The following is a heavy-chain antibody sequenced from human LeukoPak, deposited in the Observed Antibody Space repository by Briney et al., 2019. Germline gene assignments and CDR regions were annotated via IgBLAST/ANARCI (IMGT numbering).Heavy chain of an antibody. V-gene: IGHV3-7*01. CDR3: ARDLEGAAYCGGDCYPGAFDI. Sequence: GGSLRLSCAASGFTFSSYSMNWVRQAPGKGLEWVANIKQDGSEKYYVDSVKGRFTISRDNAKNSLYLQMNSLRAEDTAVYYCARDLEGAAYCGGDCYPGAFDIWGQGTMVTVSS. CDR2: IKQDGSEK. J-gene: IGHJ3*02. CDR1: GFTFSSYS. D-gene: IGHD2-21*02.